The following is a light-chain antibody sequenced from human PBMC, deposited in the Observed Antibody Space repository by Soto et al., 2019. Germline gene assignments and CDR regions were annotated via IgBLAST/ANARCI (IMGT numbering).Light chain of an antibody. V-gene: IGKV3-15*01. CDR2: GAS. CDR1: QSISSE. J-gene: IGKJ2*01. Sequence: EIVRTQSPATLSVSPGESATLSCRASQSISSELAWYQQKPGQPPRLLIYGASTSATGVPARFTGSGSGSDFTLTISGLQSEDFAVYYCQQGHNWPLTFGQGTRLEI. CDR3: QQGHNWPLT.